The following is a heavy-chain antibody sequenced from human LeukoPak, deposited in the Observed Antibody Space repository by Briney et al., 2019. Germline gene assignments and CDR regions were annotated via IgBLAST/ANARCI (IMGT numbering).Heavy chain of an antibody. J-gene: IGHJ4*02. Sequence: GGSLRHSCAASGFSFSRYSMHWFRQAPGKGLEWISYITGSSNIINYADSVKGRFTISRDNAKNSLYLQMNSLSDEDTAVYFCARDQDYDFDYWGQGTLVTVSS. V-gene: IGHV3-48*02. CDR3: ARDQDYDFDY. CDR2: ITGSSNII. D-gene: IGHD4-17*01. CDR1: GFSFSRYS.